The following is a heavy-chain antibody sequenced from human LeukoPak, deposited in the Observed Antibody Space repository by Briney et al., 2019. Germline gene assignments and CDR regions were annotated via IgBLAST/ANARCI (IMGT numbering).Heavy chain of an antibody. CDR1: GGTFSSYA. CDR2: IIPIFGTA. CDR3: ARPHYYDSSGPLDY. V-gene: IGHV1-69*05. Sequence: SVKVSCKASGGTFSSYAISWVRQAPGQGLEWMGGIIPIFGTANYAQKFQGRVTITTDESTSTAYMELSSLRSEDTAVYYCARPHYYDSSGPLDYWGQGTLVTVSS. J-gene: IGHJ4*02. D-gene: IGHD3-22*01.